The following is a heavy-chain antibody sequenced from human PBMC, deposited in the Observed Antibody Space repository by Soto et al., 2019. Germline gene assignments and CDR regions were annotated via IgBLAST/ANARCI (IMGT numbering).Heavy chain of an antibody. V-gene: IGHV3-23*01. CDR2: LIGGHYGT. CDR1: GFTLQNYA. J-gene: IGHJ5*02. CDR3: AKGKSTGDIDWFDP. Sequence: GGALRLSCTASGFTLQNYAMAWVRQAPGKGLEWVSTLIGGHYGTAYSYSVKGRFTVSRDNSKNCLYLQMNSLGVEDTAMYFCAKGKSTGDIDWFDPWGQGSLVPVS. D-gene: IGHD3-10*01.